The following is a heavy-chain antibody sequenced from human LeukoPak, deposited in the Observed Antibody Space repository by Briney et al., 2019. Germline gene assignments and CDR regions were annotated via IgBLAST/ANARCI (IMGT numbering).Heavy chain of an antibody. Sequence: GESLKISCQGSGYSFTTYWIGWVRQMPGKGLEWMGIIYPADSDTTYSPSFQGQVTISADKSISTAYLQWSSLKASDTAMYYCARHRRKSIKGTASSRGFDSWGQGTLVTVSS. V-gene: IGHV5-51*01. CDR1: GYSFTTYW. J-gene: IGHJ4*02. CDR3: ARHRRKSIKGTASSRGFDS. D-gene: IGHD3-10*01. CDR2: IYPADSDT.